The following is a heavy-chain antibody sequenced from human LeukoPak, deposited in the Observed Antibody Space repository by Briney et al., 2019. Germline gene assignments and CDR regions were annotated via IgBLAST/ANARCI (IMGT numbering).Heavy chain of an antibody. CDR2: ISSSSSYI. D-gene: IGHD2-2*01. CDR3: ARDRGYCSSTSCYGAFDI. Sequence: GGSLRLSRAASGFTFSSYSMNWVRQAPGKGLEWVSPISSSSSYIHYADSVKGRFTISRDNAKNSLYLQMNSLRAEDTAVYYCARDRGYCSSTSCYGAFDIWGQGTMVTVSS. J-gene: IGHJ3*02. CDR1: GFTFSSYS. V-gene: IGHV3-21*01.